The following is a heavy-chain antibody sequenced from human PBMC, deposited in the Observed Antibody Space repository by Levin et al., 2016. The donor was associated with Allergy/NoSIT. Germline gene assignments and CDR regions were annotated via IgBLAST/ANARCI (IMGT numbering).Heavy chain of an antibody. CDR3: ARIAAAGTVDY. J-gene: IGHJ4*02. CDR2: IIPIFGTA. Sequence: WVRQAPGQGLEWMGGIIPIFGTANYAQKFQGRVTITADKSTSTAYMELSSLRSEDTAVYYCARIAAAGTVDYWGQGTLVTVSS. D-gene: IGHD6-13*01. V-gene: IGHV1-69*06.